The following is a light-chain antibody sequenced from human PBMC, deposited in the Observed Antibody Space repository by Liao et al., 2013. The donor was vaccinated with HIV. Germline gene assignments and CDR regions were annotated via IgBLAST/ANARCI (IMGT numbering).Light chain of an antibody. CDR3: QAWDSSTGDVG. Sequence: SYELTQPPSVSVSPGQTASIPCSGDKVGDRIVSWYQVKPGQSPEVIIYQNYQRPSGTPERFSGSKSGNTATLTIRGTQAMDEADYYCQAWDSSTGDVGFGGGTKLTVL. CDR1: KVGDRI. J-gene: IGLJ2*01. CDR2: QNY. V-gene: IGLV3-1*01.